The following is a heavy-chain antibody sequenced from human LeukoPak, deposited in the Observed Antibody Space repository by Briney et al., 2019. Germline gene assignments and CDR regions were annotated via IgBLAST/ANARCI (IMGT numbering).Heavy chain of an antibody. Sequence: ASVKVSCKASGGTFSSYAISWVRQAPGQGLEWMGWISAYNGNTNYAQKLQGRVTMTTDTSTSTAYMELRSLRSDDTAVYYCARDGGITMVRGALPPDYWGQGTLVTVSS. CDR2: ISAYNGNT. CDR1: GGTFSSYA. J-gene: IGHJ4*02. CDR3: ARDGGITMVRGALPPDY. D-gene: IGHD3-10*01. V-gene: IGHV1-18*01.